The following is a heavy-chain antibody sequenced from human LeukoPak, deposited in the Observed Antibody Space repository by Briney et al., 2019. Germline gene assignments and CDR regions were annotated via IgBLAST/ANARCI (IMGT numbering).Heavy chain of an antibody. CDR3: ARGHYGMEV. Sequence: GGSLRLSCAASGLIFSSYWMSWVRQAPGKGLEWVANIKRDGSEKYYVDPVKGRFTISRDNAENSLYLQMNSLRDEDTALYYCARGHYGMEVWGQGTTVTVSS. V-gene: IGHV3-7*01. CDR1: GLIFSSYW. CDR2: IKRDGSEK. J-gene: IGHJ6*02.